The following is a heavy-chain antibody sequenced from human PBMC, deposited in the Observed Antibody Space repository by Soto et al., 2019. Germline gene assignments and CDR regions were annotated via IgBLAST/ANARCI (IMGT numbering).Heavy chain of an antibody. CDR1: GFTFSSYW. D-gene: IGHD3-22*01. V-gene: IGHV3-7*01. CDR2: IKQDGSEK. J-gene: IGHJ3*01. CDR3: ARDQLYYNDISGRPLNAFDV. Sequence: GFQRLSCTASGFTFSSYWMSWVRKEKGKGLEWVANIKQDGSEKYYVDSVKGRFTISRDNAKNSLYLQMNSLRAEDTAVYYCARDQLYYNDISGRPLNAFDVWGQGTMVTVSS.